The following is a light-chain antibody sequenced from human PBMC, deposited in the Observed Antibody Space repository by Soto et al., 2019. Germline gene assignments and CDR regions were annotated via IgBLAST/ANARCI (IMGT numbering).Light chain of an antibody. Sequence: DTQMTQSPSTLSASVGDRVTITCRASQSISSWLAWYQQKPGKAPKLLIYDASSLESGVPSRFSGSGSGTDFTLTISRLEPEDFALYYCQQYGNSPPLTFGGGTKVDIK. CDR2: DAS. CDR3: QQYGNSPPLT. CDR1: QSISSW. J-gene: IGKJ4*01. V-gene: IGKV1-5*01.